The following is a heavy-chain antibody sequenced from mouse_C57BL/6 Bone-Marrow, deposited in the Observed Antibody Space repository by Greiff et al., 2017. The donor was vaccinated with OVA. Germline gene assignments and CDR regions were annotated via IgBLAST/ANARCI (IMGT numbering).Heavy chain of an antibody. Sequence: QVHVKQPGAELVKPGASVKMSCKASGYTFTSYWITWVKQRPGQGLEWIGDIYPGSGSTNYNEKFKSKATLTVDTSSSTAYMQLSSLTSEDSAVYYCARRGLLWLRRGYFDYWGQGTTLTVSS. J-gene: IGHJ2*01. D-gene: IGHD2-2*01. CDR2: IYPGSGST. CDR3: ARRGLLWLRRGYFDY. CDR1: GYTFTSYW. V-gene: IGHV1-55*01.